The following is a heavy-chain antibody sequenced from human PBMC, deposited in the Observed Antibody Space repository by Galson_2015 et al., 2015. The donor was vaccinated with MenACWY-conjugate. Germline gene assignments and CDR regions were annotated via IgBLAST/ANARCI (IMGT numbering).Heavy chain of an antibody. CDR1: GGTFSSYA. J-gene: IGHJ5*02. Sequence: SVKVSCKASGGTFSSYAISWVRQAPGQGLEWMGGIIPIFGTANYAQKFQGRVTITADESTSTAYMELSSLRSEDTAVYYCAREVAYYDSSGYYSSWFDPWGQGTLVTVSS. CDR2: IIPIFGTA. D-gene: IGHD3-22*01. V-gene: IGHV1-69*13. CDR3: AREVAYYDSSGYYSSWFDP.